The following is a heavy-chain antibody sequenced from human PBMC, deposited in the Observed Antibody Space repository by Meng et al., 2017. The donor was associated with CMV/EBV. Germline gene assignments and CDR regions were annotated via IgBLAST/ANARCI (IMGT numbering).Heavy chain of an antibody. D-gene: IGHD3-10*01. CDR1: GYTFTSYD. J-gene: IGHJ6*02. CDR2: MNPNSGNT. V-gene: IGHV1-8*01. Sequence: ASVKVSCKASGYTFTSYDINWVRQATGQGLEWMGWMNPNSGNTGYAQKFQGRVTMTRNTSISTAYMELSSLRSEDTAVYYCASSAGGHYYYYGMDVWGQGTTVTVSS. CDR3: ASSAGGHYYYYGMDV.